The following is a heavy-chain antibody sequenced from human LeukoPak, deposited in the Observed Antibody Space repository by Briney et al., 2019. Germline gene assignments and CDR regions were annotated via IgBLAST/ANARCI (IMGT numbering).Heavy chain of an antibody. J-gene: IGHJ4*02. V-gene: IGHV3-23*01. D-gene: IGHD3-22*01. CDR1: GFTFSSYA. CDR2: ISGSGGST. Sequence: GGSLRLSCAASGFTFSSYAMSWVRQAPGKGLEWVSAISGSGGSTYYADSVKGRFTISRDNSKNTLYLQMNSLRAEDTAVYYCSRREDYYDSSGYYYYFDNWGQGTLVTVSS. CDR3: SRREDYYDSSGYYYYFDN.